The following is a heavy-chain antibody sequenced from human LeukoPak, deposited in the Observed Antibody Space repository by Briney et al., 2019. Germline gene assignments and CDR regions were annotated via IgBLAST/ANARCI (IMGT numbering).Heavy chain of an antibody. CDR1: GYSFTSYY. CDR3: AREGYSSY. V-gene: IGHV1-2*02. D-gene: IGHD4-11*01. Sequence: ASVKVSCKASGYSFTSYYMHWVRQAPGQGLEWMGWVNPNSGGTTYAQKFQGRVTMTRDTSISTAYMELSRLRSDDTAVYYCAREGYSSYWGQGTLVTVSS. J-gene: IGHJ4*02. CDR2: VNPNSGGT.